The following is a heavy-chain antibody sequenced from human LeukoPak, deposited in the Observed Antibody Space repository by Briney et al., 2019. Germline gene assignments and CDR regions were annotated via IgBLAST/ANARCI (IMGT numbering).Heavy chain of an antibody. J-gene: IGHJ6*03. D-gene: IGHD3-10*01. V-gene: IGHV1-46*01. CDR1: GYTFTSYY. CDR3: AREERKVRVYYYYMDV. CDR2: INPSGGST. Sequence: ASVKVSCKASGYTFTSYYMHWVRQAPGQGLEWMGIINPSGGSTSYAQKFQGRVTMTRDMSTSTVYMELSSLRSEDTAVYYCAREERKVRVYYYYMDVWGKGTTVTVSS.